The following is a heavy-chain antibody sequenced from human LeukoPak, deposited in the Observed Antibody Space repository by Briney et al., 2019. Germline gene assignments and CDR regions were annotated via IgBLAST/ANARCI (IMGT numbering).Heavy chain of an antibody. CDR3: ARGLRFSDT. CDR2: VYYSGDT. V-gene: IGHV4-39*07. Sequence: SETLSLTCTVSGGSITYSNYYWGWIRQPPGKGLEWIGGVYYSGDTYYNPSLKSRVTISVDTSKNQFSLNLRSVTAADTAVYYCARGLRFSDTWGQGTLVTVSS. CDR1: GGSITYSNYY. D-gene: IGHD3-3*01. J-gene: IGHJ5*02.